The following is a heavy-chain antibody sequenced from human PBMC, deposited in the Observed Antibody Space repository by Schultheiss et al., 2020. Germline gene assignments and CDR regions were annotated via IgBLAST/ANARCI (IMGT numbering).Heavy chain of an antibody. V-gene: IGHV3-11*06. CDR3: ARDPVASGAYYYYYGMDV. D-gene: IGHD7-27*01. J-gene: IGHJ6*04. CDR1: GFTFSDYY. Sequence: RGSLRLSCSASGFTFSDYYMSWIRQAPGKGLEWVSSISSSSSYIYYADSVKGRFTISRDNAKNSLYLQMNSLRAEDTTVYYCARDPVASGAYYYYYGMDVWGKGTTVTVAS. CDR2: ISSSSSYI.